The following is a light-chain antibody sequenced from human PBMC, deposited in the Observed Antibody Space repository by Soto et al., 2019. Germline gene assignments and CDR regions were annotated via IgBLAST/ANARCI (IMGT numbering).Light chain of an antibody. CDR2: DAS. CDR3: QQYANWPPLT. J-gene: IGKJ4*01. Sequence: EIVMTQSPATLSVSPGEGATLSCRASQTVNSALAWYQQKPGQAPRLLIYDASTRATGIPARFSGSGSGTEFTLTISSLQSEDFAVYYCQQYANWPPLTFGGGTKVEIK. V-gene: IGKV3-15*01. CDR1: QTVNSA.